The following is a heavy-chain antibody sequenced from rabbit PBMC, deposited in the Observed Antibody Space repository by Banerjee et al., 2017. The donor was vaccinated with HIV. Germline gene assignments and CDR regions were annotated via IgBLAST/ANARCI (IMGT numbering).Heavy chain of an antibody. CDR2: IYAGNSVGT. CDR1: GFSFSSGYD. CDR3: ARRDGATSYFPRLDL. J-gene: IGHJ3*01. D-gene: IGHD8-1*01. Sequence: QSLEESGGDLVKPGASLPLTCTASGFSFSSGYDMCWVRQAPGKGLEWIACIYAGNSVGTYYASWAKGRFTISKTSSTTVTLQMTSLTAADTATFFCARRDGATSYFPRLDLWGPGTLVTVS. V-gene: IGHV1S40*01.